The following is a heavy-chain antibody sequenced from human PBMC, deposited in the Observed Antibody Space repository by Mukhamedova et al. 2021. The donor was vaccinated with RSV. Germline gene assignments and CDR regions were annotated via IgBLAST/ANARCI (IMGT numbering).Heavy chain of an antibody. CDR2: ISSSSSYI. CDR3: ARMAYDSSGYRDY. D-gene: IGHD3-22*01. Sequence: ISSSSSYIYYADSVKGRFTISRDNAKNSLYLQMNSLRAEDTAVYYCARMAYDSSGYRDYWGQGTLVTVPS. V-gene: IGHV3-21*01. J-gene: IGHJ4*02.